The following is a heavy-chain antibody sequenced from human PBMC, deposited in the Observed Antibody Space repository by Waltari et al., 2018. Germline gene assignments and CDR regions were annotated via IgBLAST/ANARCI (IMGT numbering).Heavy chain of an antibody. V-gene: IGHV4-59*12. CDR2: IGGGSGST. J-gene: IGHJ3*01. CDR1: GGSISGYY. CDR3: ARLGTGVIDDAFDF. Sequence: QVQLQESGPGLVKPSETLSLTCAVSGGSISGYYWSWIRQPPGKGLEWIGYIGGGSGSTEYNPSLKSRVTISRDTSKNQFSLKLSSVTAADTAVYYCARLGTGVIDDAFDFWGQGLRVTVSS. D-gene: IGHD2-21*01.